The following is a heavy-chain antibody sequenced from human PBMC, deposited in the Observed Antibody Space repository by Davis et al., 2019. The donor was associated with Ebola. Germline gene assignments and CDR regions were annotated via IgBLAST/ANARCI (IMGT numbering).Heavy chain of an antibody. CDR2: INAGNGNT. J-gene: IGHJ4*02. V-gene: IGHV1-3*01. CDR1: GFTFTSYA. Sequence: GGSLRLSCAASGFTFTSYAMHWVRQAPGQRLEWMGWINAGNGNTKYSQKFQGRVTITRDTSASTAYMELSSLRSEDTAVYYCARSGYLIVATRWPDYWGQGTLVTVSS. D-gene: IGHD5-12*01. CDR3: ARSGYLIVATRWPDY.